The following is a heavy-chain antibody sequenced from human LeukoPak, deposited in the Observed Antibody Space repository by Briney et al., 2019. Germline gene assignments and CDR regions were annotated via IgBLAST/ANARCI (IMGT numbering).Heavy chain of an antibody. V-gene: IGHV3-15*01. CDR2: IRSKTDGGTT. CDR1: GFTFSHAW. J-gene: IGHJ4*02. Sequence: GGSLRLSCAASGFTFSHAWMNWVRQAPGKGLEWVGRIRSKTDGGTTEYAAPVKGRFTISRDDSKNTLYLQMNILETEDTAVYYCTTDGGSGWYNGDYCGQGTLVAVSS. CDR3: TTDGGSGWYNGDY. D-gene: IGHD6-19*01.